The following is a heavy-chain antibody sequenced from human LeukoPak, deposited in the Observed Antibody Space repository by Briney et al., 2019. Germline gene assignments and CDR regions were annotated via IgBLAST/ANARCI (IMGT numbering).Heavy chain of an antibody. V-gene: IGHV4-59*13. CDR2: IYYSGST. Sequence: SETLSLTCTVSGGSISIYYWSWIRQPPGKGLEWIGNIYYSGSTNYNPSLKSRVTISVDTSKNQFSLRLTSVTAADAAVYYCARNSGWPRVWFDPWGQGTLVTVSS. CDR1: GGSISIYY. CDR3: ARNSGWPRVWFDP. D-gene: IGHD6-19*01. J-gene: IGHJ5*02.